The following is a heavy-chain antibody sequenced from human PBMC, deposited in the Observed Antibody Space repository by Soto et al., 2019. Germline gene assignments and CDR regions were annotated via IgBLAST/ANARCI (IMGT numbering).Heavy chain of an antibody. CDR2: ISAYNGNT. Sequence: ASVKVSCKASGYTFTSYGISWVRQAPGQGLEWMGWISAYNGNTNYAQKLQGRVTMTTDTSTSTAYMELRSLRSDDTAVYYFAIGNVRRTIFGVVTTDNFDYWGQGTLVTVSS. J-gene: IGHJ4*02. CDR1: GYTFTSYG. V-gene: IGHV1-18*01. D-gene: IGHD3-3*01. CDR3: AIGNVRRTIFGVVTTDNFDY.